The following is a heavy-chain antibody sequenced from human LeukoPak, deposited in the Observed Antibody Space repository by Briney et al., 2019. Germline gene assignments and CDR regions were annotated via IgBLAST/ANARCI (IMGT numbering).Heavy chain of an antibody. CDR3: ARDPDSSGSDAFDI. D-gene: IGHD3-22*01. Sequence: GGSLRLSCAASGFTFSSNWMHWVRQAPGKGLVWVSRINEDGSTTNYADSVEGRFTISRDNAKNTLYLQMNSLRAEDTAVYYCARDPDSSGSDAFDIWGQGTMVTVSS. V-gene: IGHV3-74*01. J-gene: IGHJ3*02. CDR1: GFTFSSNW. CDR2: INEDGSTT.